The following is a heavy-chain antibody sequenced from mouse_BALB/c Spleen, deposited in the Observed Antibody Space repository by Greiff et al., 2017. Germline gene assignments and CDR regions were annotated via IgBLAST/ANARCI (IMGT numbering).Heavy chain of an antibody. J-gene: IGHJ3*01. CDR3: ARDGEGDWFAY. CDR2: IRNKANSYTT. CDR1: GFTFTDYY. V-gene: IGHV7-3*02. Sequence: DVMLVESGGGLVQPGGSLRLSCATSGFTFTDYYMSWVRQPPGKALEWLGFIRNKANSYTTEYSASVKGRFTISRDNTQSILYLQMNTLRAEDSATYNCARDGEGDWFAYWGEGTLVTVSA.